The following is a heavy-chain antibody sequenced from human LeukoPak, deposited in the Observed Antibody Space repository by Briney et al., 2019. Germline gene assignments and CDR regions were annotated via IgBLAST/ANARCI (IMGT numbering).Heavy chain of an antibody. D-gene: IGHD4-17*01. CDR2: IRYDGSNK. CDR1: GFTFSSYG. CDR3: AKDTVKVTTIRRVPHYMDV. J-gene: IGHJ6*03. Sequence: KPGGSLRLSCAASGFTFSSYGMHWVRRAPGKGLEWVSFIRYDGSNKYYADSVKGRFTISRDNSKNTLYLQVNSLRAEDTAVYYCAKDTVKVTTIRRVPHYMDVWGKGTTVTISS. V-gene: IGHV3-30*02.